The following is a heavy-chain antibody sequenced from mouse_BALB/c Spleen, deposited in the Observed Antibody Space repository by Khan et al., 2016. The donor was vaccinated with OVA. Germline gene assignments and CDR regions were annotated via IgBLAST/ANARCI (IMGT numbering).Heavy chain of an antibody. D-gene: IGHD1-1*02. J-gene: IGHJ3*01. Sequence: QVQLKESGPELVRPGVSVKISCKGSGYTFTDYAMHWVKQSHAKSLEWIGVISTYYGHSDYNQKFKGKATLTVDKSSSTAYMALASLTSEDSAIYSCARGGLFASFAQGPLVTVSA. CDR2: ISTYYGHS. V-gene: IGHV1S137*01. CDR1: GYTFTDYA. CDR3: ARGGLFAS.